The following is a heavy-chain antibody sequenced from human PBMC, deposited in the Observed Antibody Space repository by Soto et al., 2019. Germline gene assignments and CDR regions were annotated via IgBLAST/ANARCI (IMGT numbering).Heavy chain of an antibody. CDR2: ISYSGST. D-gene: IGHD6-19*01. CDR3: ARDGLGSSGGKDAFDI. Sequence: PSETLSLTCTVSGGSVSSDSYYWNWIRQPPGEGLEWIGYISYSGSTNYNPSLKSRVTMSVDTSKNEFSLRLSSVTAADTAVYFCARDGLGSSGGKDAFDIWGQGAMVTVSS. J-gene: IGHJ3*02. V-gene: IGHV4-61*01. CDR1: GGSVSSDSYY.